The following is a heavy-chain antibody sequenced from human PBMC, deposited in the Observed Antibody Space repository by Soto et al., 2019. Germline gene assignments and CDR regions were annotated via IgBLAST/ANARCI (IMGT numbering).Heavy chain of an antibody. D-gene: IGHD3-10*01. J-gene: IGHJ6*02. CDR3: ARLSGGFPQLGLWFGELLHDYYGMDV. CDR2: INHSGST. CDR1: GGSFSGYY. V-gene: IGHV4-34*01. Sequence: TSETLSLTCAVYGGSFSGYYWSWIRRPPGKGLEWIGEINHSGSTNYNPSLKSRVTISVDTSKNQFSLKLSSVTAADTAVYYCARLSGGFPQLGLWFGELLHDYYGMDVWGQGTTVTVSS.